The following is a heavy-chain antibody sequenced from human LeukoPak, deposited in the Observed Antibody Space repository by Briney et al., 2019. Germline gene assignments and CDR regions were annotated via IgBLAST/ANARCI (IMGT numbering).Heavy chain of an antibody. J-gene: IGHJ6*03. CDR1: GDSISRSNYY. CDR3: ARGYYYMDV. Sequence: SETLSLTCIVSGDSISRSNYYWSWIRQPPGKGLEWIGEINHSGSTNYNPSLKSRVTISVDTSKNQFSLKLSSVTAADTAVYYCARGYYYMDVWGKGTTVTVSS. V-gene: IGHV4-39*07. CDR2: INHSGST.